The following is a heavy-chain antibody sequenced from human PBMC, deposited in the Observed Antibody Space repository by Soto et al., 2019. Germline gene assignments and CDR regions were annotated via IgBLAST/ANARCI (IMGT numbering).Heavy chain of an antibody. V-gene: IGHV3-72*01. CDR3: TSPGFQSSGWYGHFQH. CDR1: GFAFSDHY. J-gene: IGHJ1*01. Sequence: EVLLVESGGGLVQPGGSLRLSCAASGFAFSDHYMDWVRQAPGKGLEWVGRTRNKANGYTTQYATCVEGRFTISRDESKNSLYLQMNSLKTEDTAVYYCTSPGFQSSGWYGHFQHWGQGTRVTVSS. D-gene: IGHD6-19*01. CDR2: TRNKANGYTT.